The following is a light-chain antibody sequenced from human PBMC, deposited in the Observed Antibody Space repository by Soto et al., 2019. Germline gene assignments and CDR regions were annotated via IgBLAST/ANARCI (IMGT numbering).Light chain of an antibody. Sequence: EIVMTQSPATLSVSPGERATLSCRVSQTVSSNLAWYQQKPGQAPWLLIYDASTRATGIPARFRCSGSGTEFTLTISSLQSEDSAVYYCHQYNNWLALTFGGGT. CDR3: HQYNNWLALT. J-gene: IGKJ4*01. CDR2: DAS. CDR1: QTVSSN. V-gene: IGKV3-15*01.